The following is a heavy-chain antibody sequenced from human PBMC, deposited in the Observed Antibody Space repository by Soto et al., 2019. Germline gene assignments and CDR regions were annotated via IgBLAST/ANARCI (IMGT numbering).Heavy chain of an antibody. Sequence: QVQLVQSGAEVKKPGASVKVSCKASGYTFTSYDINWVRQATGQGLEWMGWMNPNSGNTGYAQKFQGRVTMTRNTYISTAYMELSSLRSEDTAVYYCARRVEYYDFWRGYGQNNWFDPWGQGTLVTVSS. V-gene: IGHV1-8*01. CDR2: MNPNSGNT. CDR3: ARRVEYYDFWRGYGQNNWFDP. J-gene: IGHJ5*02. CDR1: GYTFTSYD. D-gene: IGHD3-3*01.